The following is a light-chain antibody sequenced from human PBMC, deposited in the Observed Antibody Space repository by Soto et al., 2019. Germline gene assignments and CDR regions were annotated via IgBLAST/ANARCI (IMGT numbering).Light chain of an antibody. Sequence: QSALTQPASVSGSPGQSIAISCTGTRSDVGAYNYVSWYQQHPGKAPKLMISEVTNRPSGVSDRFSGSKSGNTASLTISGLQAEDKADYYCSSFTSRFTFVFGTGTKVTVL. CDR3: SSFTSRFTFV. V-gene: IGLV2-14*01. CDR1: RSDVGAYNY. J-gene: IGLJ1*01. CDR2: EVT.